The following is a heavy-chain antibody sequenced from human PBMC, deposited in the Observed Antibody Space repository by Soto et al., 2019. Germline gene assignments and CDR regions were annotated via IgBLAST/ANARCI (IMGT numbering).Heavy chain of an antibody. J-gene: IGHJ6*03. CDR3: AKIPLYDFWSGSRDYYYMDV. CDR2: ISGSGGST. CDR1: GFTFSNFA. V-gene: IGHV3-23*01. D-gene: IGHD3-3*01. Sequence: GGSLRLSCAASGFTFSNFAMSWVRQAPGKGLEWVSSISGSGGSTYYADSVKGRFTISRDNSKNTVYLQMNSLRAEDTAVYYCAKIPLYDFWSGSRDYYYMDVWGKGTTVTVSS.